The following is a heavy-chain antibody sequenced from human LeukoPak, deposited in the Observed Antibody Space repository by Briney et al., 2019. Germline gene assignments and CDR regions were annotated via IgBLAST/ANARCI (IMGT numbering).Heavy chain of an antibody. Sequence: GGSLRLPCAASGFTFTNYAMTWVRQAPGKGLEWVSSISDTYAVTYYTDSVKGRCTISRDNSKKTVYLQLNNLRAEDTAVYFCVKHDSFIPFWGQGTLVTVSS. CDR3: VKHDSFIPF. J-gene: IGHJ4*02. CDR1: GFTFTNYA. CDR2: ISDTYAVT. V-gene: IGHV3-23*01. D-gene: IGHD3-16*01.